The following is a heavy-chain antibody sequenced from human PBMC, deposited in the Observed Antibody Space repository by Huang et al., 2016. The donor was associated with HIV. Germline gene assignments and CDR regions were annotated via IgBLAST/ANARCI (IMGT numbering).Heavy chain of an antibody. Sequence: EVRLVQSGLQVKKPGESLKISCQVFGFSFVDYGVCVVRQMPGKGLGWMGTICPYDSETRYSPSLQGHVSISADRSTGTAYVEWTRLKTSDTALYYCASRTTTPESYYLDVWGKGTAVTVSS. J-gene: IGHJ6*03. D-gene: IGHD2-15*01. CDR2: ICPYDSET. V-gene: IGHV5-51*03. CDR1: GFSFVDYG. CDR3: ASRTTTPESYYLDV.